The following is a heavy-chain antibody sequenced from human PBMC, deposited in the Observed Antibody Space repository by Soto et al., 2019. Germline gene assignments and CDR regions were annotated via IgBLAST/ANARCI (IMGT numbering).Heavy chain of an antibody. V-gene: IGHV4-59*08. D-gene: IGHD4-17*01. Sequence: SETLSLTCTGSGGSLSSYYWSWIRQPPGKGLEWIGYIYYSGSTNYNPSLKSRVTISVDTSKNQFSLKLSSVTAADTAVYYCARRYGPGFDYWGQGTLVTVSS. CDR3: ARRYGPGFDY. CDR2: IYYSGST. CDR1: GGSLSSYY. J-gene: IGHJ4*02.